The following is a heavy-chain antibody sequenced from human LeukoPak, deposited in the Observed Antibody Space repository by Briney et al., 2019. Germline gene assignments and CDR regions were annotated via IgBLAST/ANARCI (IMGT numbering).Heavy chain of an antibody. CDR3: GRVHCSTNSCYDYYDYYMDV. Sequence: GGSLRLSCEASGFRFDDYSMNWVRHVPGKGLEWVAGINWDGASTGYRDSMKGRFTISRDNGKNSLYLQMNSLRVEDTAVYYCGRVHCSTNSCYDYYDYYMDVSGKGTTATVSS. CDR2: INWDGAST. J-gene: IGHJ6*03. D-gene: IGHD2-15*01. CDR1: GFRFDDYS. V-gene: IGHV3-20*04.